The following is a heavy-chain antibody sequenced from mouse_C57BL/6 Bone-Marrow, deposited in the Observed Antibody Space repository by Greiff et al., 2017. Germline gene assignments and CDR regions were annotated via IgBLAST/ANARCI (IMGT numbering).Heavy chain of an antibody. V-gene: IGHV1-82*01. J-gene: IGHJ2*01. CDR2: IYPGDGDT. Sequence: VQLQQSGPELVKPGASVKISCKASGYAFSSSWMNWVKQRPGKGLEWIGRIYPGDGDTNYNGKFKGKATLTADKSSSTAYMQLSSLTSEDSAVYFCARWGVTTGLNYWGQGTTLTVSS. CDR1: GYAFSSSW. D-gene: IGHD2-2*01. CDR3: ARWGVTTGLNY.